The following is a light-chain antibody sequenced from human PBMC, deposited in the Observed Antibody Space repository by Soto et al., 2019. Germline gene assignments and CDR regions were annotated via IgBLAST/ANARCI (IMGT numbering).Light chain of an antibody. J-gene: IGKJ1*01. CDR3: QQGYNAPWT. CDR1: QTIKTH. V-gene: IGKV1-39*01. CDR2: AAS. Sequence: IQMTQSPSSLSASVGDRVTITCRASQTIKTHLHWYQQKPAQAPKLLIYAASNLRNGVPSRFSGTGSGTHFTLTITSLQPEYFATYYCQQGYNAPWTFGPGTTVGI.